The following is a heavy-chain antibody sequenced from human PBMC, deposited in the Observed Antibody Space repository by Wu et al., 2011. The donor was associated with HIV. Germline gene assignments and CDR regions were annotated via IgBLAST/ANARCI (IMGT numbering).Heavy chain of an antibody. CDR1: GDTFSIYG. CDR2: IPIFGTA. V-gene: IGHV1-69*06. CDR3: ARDPAAYCGSTTCPFDY. J-gene: IGHJ4*02. D-gene: IGHD2-2*01. Sequence: SVKVSCKASGDTFSIYGINWVRQATGQGLSGWKIIPIFGTANYAQKFQGRVTITADKSTSTAYMELSSLRSEDTAVYYCARDPAAYCGSTTCPFDYWGQGTLVTVSS.